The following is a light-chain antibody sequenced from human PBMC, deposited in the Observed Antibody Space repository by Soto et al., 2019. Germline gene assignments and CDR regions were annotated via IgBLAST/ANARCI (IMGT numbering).Light chain of an antibody. J-gene: IGKJ1*01. V-gene: IGKV3-20*01. CDR1: QSVSNNY. Sequence: ENVLTQSPGTLSLSPGDRASLSCRASQSVSNNYLAWHQQRPGQAPRLLIYGASSRATGIPDRFSGSGSGTEFTLTISSLQPDDFATYYCQQYDSYPWTFGQGTKVDIK. CDR2: GAS. CDR3: QQYDSYPWT.